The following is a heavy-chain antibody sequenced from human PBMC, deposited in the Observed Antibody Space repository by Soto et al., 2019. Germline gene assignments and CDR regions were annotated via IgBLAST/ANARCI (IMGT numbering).Heavy chain of an antibody. J-gene: IGHJ4*02. Sequence: PGGSLRLSCAASRFTFSNYGMQWVRQAPGKGLEWVAVISHDGTFKYYADSMKGRFTISRDNAKNSLYLEMNSLRAEDTAVYYCARESEDLTSNFDYWGQGTLVTVSS. V-gene: IGHV3-30*03. CDR1: RFTFSNYG. CDR3: ARESEDLTSNFDY. CDR2: ISHDGTFK.